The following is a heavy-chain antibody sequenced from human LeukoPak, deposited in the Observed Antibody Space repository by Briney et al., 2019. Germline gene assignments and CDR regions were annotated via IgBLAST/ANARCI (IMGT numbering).Heavy chain of an antibody. Sequence: ASVKVSCKVSGYTLTELSMHWVRQAPGKGLEWMGGFDPEDGVTIYAQKFQGRVTMTEDTSTDTAYMELSSLRSEDTAVYYCATDGGYCSGGSCPKGGMDVWGQGTTVTVSS. J-gene: IGHJ6*02. V-gene: IGHV1-24*01. D-gene: IGHD2-15*01. CDR3: ATDGGYCSGGSCPKGGMDV. CDR2: FDPEDGVT. CDR1: GYTLTELS.